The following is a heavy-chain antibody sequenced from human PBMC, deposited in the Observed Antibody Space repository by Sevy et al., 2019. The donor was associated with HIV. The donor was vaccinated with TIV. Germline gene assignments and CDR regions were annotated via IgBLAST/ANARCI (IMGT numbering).Heavy chain of an antibody. V-gene: IGHV4-30-2*01. CDR3: ARSSSAYPYHFDY. J-gene: IGHJ4*02. Sequence: SETLSLTCAVSGGSISTDLYSWNWIRQPPGKGLEWIVYIFHSGNTYYNPSLKSRVTISIDRSKNQFSLNLSSVTAADTAVYYCARSSSAYPYHFDYWGQGTLVTVSS. CDR1: GGSISTDLYS. CDR2: IFHSGNT.